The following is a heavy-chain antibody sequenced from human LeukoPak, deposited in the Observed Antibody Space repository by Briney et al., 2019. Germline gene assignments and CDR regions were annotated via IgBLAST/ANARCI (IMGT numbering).Heavy chain of an antibody. D-gene: IGHD3-10*01. CDR3: ANMVRGVWYYFDY. V-gene: IGHV1-18*01. J-gene: IGHJ4*02. CDR1: GYTFTSYG. Sequence: ASVKLSCKASGYTFTSYGISWVRQAPGQGLEWMGWISAYNGNTNYAQKLQGRVTMTTDTSTSTAFMELRSLRSDDTAVYYCANMVRGVWYYFDYWGQGTLVTVSS. CDR2: ISAYNGNT.